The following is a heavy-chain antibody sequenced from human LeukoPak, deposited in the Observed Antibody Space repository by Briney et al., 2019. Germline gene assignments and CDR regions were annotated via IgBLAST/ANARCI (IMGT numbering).Heavy chain of an antibody. Sequence: GGSLRLSCAASGFTVSSNYMSWVRQAPGKGLEWVSVIYSGGSTYYADSVKGRFTISRDNSKNTLYLQMNSLRAEDTAVYYRARQNDYGDNWFDPWGQGTLVTVSS. CDR2: IYSGGST. CDR1: GFTVSSNY. D-gene: IGHD4-17*01. CDR3: ARQNDYGDNWFDP. J-gene: IGHJ5*02. V-gene: IGHV3-53*01.